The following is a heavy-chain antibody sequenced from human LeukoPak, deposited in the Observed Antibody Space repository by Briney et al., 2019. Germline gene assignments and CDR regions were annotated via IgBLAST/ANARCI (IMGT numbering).Heavy chain of an antibody. Sequence: SETLSLTCTVSGGSLNNHYWSWVRQPPGKAREWIGYISHTGNTRSHPSLQSRVTISVDTSKNQFSLKLGSVTAADTAIHYCARDTSYTSETCCNDYFDSWGQGTLVTVSS. CDR2: ISHTGNT. D-gene: IGHD2/OR15-2a*01. J-gene: IGHJ4*02. CDR1: GGSLNNHY. CDR3: ARDTSYTSETCCNDYFDS. V-gene: IGHV4-59*11.